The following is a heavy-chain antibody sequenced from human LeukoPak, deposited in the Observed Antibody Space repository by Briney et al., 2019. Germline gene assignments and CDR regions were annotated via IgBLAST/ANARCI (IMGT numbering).Heavy chain of an antibody. V-gene: IGHV3-30*03. J-gene: IGHJ3*02. CDR3: AGTYYYDKGAFDI. D-gene: IGHD3-22*01. Sequence: QPGGSLRLSCAASGFTFSSYGMHWVRQAPGKGLEWVAVISYDGSNKYYADSVKGRFTISRDNSKNTLYLQMNSLRAEDTAVYYCAGTYYYDKGAFDIWGQGTMVTVSS. CDR2: ISYDGSNK. CDR1: GFTFSSYG.